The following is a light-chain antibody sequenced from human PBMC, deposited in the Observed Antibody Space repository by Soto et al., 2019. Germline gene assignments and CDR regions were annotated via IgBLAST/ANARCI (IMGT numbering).Light chain of an antibody. CDR1: QSVSSN. V-gene: IGKV3-15*01. J-gene: IGKJ4*01. CDR2: GAS. Sequence: EIVMTQSPATLSVSPGERATLSCRASQSVSSNLAWYQQKPGQAPTLLIYGASTRPTGIPARFSGSGSGTEFTLTISSRQSEDFAVYYCQHYNNWPPLTFGGGTKVEIK. CDR3: QHYNNWPPLT.